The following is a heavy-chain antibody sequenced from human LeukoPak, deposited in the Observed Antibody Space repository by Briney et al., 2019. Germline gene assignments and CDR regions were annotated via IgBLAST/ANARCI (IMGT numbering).Heavy chain of an antibody. Sequence: PSETLSLTCSVSGGSVKGGGFFWNWVRQHPGKGLEWIRHIYYSGSTSYNPSVKSRVTISVDTSKNQFSLKLTSVTAADTAMYYCARDHGRSYNYGSDALDIWGQGTMVIVSA. CDR3: ARDHGRSYNYGSDALDI. V-gene: IGHV4-31*03. CDR1: GGSVKGGGFF. CDR2: IYYSGST. J-gene: IGHJ3*02. D-gene: IGHD5-18*01.